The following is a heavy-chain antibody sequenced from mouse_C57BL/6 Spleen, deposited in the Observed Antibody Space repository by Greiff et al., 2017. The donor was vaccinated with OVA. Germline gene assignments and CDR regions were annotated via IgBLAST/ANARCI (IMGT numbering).Heavy chain of an antibody. CDR2: ISSGGDYI. V-gene: IGHV5-9-1*02. CDR3: TRGGIYYGYDGDAMDY. J-gene: IGHJ4*01. D-gene: IGHD2-2*01. Sequence: EVNLVESGEGLVKPGGSLKLSCAASGFTFSSYAMSWVRQTPEKRLEWVAYISSGGDYIYYADTVKGRFTISRDNARNTLYLQMSSLKSEDTAMYYCTRGGIYYGYDGDAMDYWGQGTSVTVSS. CDR1: GFTFSSYA.